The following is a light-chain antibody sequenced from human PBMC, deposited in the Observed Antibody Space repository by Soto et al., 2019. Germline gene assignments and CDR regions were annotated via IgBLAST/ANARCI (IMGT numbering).Light chain of an antibody. V-gene: IGKV4-1*01. J-gene: IGKJ1*01. Sequence: DIVMTQSPDSLAVSLGERATINCKSSQSVLYSSNNKNYLAWYQQKPGQPPKLLIYCASTRESGVPDRFSGSGSGTDFTLTISSLQAEDVAVYYCQQYYSTLLTFGQGTKVEIK. CDR1: QSVLYSSNNKNY. CDR2: CAS. CDR3: QQYYSTLLT.